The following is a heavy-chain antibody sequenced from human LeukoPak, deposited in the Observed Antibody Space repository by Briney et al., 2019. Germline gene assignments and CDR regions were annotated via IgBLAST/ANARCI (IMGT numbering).Heavy chain of an antibody. CDR1: GFTFSSYS. Sequence: GGSLRLSCAASGFTFSSYSMNWVRQAPGKGLEWVSAISGDSRYIYYADSVRGRFTISRDNAENSLYLQMHSLRVEDTAVYYCAKNRNYYYMDVWGKGTTVTVSS. J-gene: IGHJ6*03. V-gene: IGHV3-21*01. CDR3: AKNRNYYYMDV. CDR2: ISGDSRYI.